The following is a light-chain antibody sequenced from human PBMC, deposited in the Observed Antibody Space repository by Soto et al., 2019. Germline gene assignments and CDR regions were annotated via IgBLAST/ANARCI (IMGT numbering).Light chain of an antibody. Sequence: DIQMTQSPSTLSASVGDRVTITCRASQSISSWLAWYQQKPGKAPKLLIYKASSLESGVPSRFSGSGSGTEFTLPISSLHPDDFATYYCQQYNSYRTFGQGTKVEIK. CDR3: QQYNSYRT. CDR1: QSISSW. J-gene: IGKJ1*01. V-gene: IGKV1-5*03. CDR2: KAS.